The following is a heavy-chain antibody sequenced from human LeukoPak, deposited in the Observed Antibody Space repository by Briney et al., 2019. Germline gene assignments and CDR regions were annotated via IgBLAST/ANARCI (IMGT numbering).Heavy chain of an antibody. CDR2: IDPSDSET. V-gene: IGHV5-51*01. Sequence: GESLKISCKASGYSFTSYWIGWVRQMPGKGLNWMGIIDPSDSETRYTPSFQGQATISVDKSLTTADLQWNSLKASDTAMYYCARQTAMGRSGDYWGQGTLVTVSS. J-gene: IGHJ4*02. D-gene: IGHD5-18*01. CDR1: GYSFTSYW. CDR3: ARQTAMGRSGDY.